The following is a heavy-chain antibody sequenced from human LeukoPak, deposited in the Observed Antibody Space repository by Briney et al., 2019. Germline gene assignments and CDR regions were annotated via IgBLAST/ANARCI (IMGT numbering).Heavy chain of an antibody. Sequence: GSLLLSCAASGFTFSSYGMHWVRQAPGKGLEWVAFIRYDGSNKYYVDSVKGRFTISRDNSKNTLYLQMNSLRAEDTAVYYCAPGSSSGWYGRLDYWGQGTLVTVPT. D-gene: IGHD6-19*01. J-gene: IGHJ4*02. CDR3: APGSSSGWYGRLDY. V-gene: IGHV3-30*02. CDR2: IRYDGSNK. CDR1: GFTFSSYG.